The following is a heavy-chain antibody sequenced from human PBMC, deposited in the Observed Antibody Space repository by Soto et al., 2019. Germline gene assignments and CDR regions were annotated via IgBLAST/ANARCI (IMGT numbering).Heavy chain of an antibody. J-gene: IGHJ5*02. D-gene: IGHD6-13*01. CDR3: AKDLTPIAAAAMRDWFDP. V-gene: IGHV3-30*18. CDR1: GFTFSSYG. Sequence: QVQLVESGGGVVQPGRSLRLSCAASGFTFSSYGMHWVRQAPGKGLEWVAVISYDGSNKYYADSVKGRFTISRDNSKNTLYLQMNSLRAEDTAVYYCAKDLTPIAAAAMRDWFDPWGQGTLVTVSS. CDR2: ISYDGSNK.